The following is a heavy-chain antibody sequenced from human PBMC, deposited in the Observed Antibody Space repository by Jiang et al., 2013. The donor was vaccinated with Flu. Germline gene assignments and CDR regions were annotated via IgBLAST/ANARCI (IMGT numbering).Heavy chain of an antibody. CDR3: AIYTDGNFCSSTSCYTGILSGRFDP. J-gene: IGHJ5*02. V-gene: IGHV1-69*15. D-gene: IGHD2-2*02. CDR2: IIPIYGVA. Sequence: SGAEVKKVGSSVKVSCKTSGGIFTSFAMNWVRQAPGQGLEWMGNIIPIYGVANYAQKFQGRVTITADESTSTAYMELSSLRSEDTAVYYCAIYTDGNFCSSTSCYTGILSGRFDPWGQGTLVTVSS. CDR1: GGIFTSFA.